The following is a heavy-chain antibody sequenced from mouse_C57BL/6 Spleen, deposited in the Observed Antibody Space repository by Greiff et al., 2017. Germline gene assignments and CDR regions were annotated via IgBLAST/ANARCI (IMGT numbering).Heavy chain of an antibody. CDR3: ATYGFDDYFDY. J-gene: IGHJ2*01. CDR2: IDPANGNT. D-gene: IGHD2-2*01. V-gene: IGHV14-3*01. CDR1: GFNIKNNY. Sequence: VQLKESVAELVRPGASVKLSCTASGFNIKNNYMHWVKQRPEQGLEWIGRIDPANGNTKYAPKFQGKATITADTSSNTAYMQLSSLTSEDTAIDYCATYGFDDYFDYWGQGTTLTVSS.